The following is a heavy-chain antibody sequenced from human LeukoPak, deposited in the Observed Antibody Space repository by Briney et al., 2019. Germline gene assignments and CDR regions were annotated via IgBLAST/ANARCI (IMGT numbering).Heavy chain of an antibody. V-gene: IGHV3-66*01. D-gene: IGHD2-15*01. CDR3: ARGVVVAATRWFDP. CDR1: GLTVSKNY. Sequence: GALRLSCAASGLTVSKNYMSWVRQAPGKGLEWVSVIYSGGSTYYADSVKGRFTVSRDNSKNTLYLQMNSLRAEDTAVYYCARGVVVAATRWFDPWGQGTLVTVSS. CDR2: IYSGGST. J-gene: IGHJ5*02.